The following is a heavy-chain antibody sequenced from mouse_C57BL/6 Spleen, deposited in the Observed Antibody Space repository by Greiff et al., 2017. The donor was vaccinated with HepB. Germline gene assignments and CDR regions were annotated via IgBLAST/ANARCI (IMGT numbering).Heavy chain of an antibody. J-gene: IGHJ2*01. V-gene: IGHV1-69*01. D-gene: IGHD2-1*01. CDR3: ARRDGNYDY. CDR1: GYTFTSYW. CDR2: IDPSDSYP. Sequence: QVQLQQPGAELVMPGASVKLSCKASGYTFTSYWMHWVKQRPGQGLEWIGEIDPSDSYPNYNQKFKGKSTLTVDKSSSTAYMQLSSLTSEDSAVYYCARRDGNYDYWGQGTTLTVSS.